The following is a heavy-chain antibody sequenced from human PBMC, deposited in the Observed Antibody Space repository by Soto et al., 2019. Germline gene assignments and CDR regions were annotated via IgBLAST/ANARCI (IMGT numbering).Heavy chain of an antibody. Sequence: SVKVSCKASGGTFSSYAISWVRQAPGQGLEWMGGIIPIFGTANYAQKFQGRVTITADESTSTAYMELSSLRSEDTAVYYCATFLAAAGTYGMDVWGQGTTVTVSS. D-gene: IGHD6-13*01. CDR2: IIPIFGTA. CDR3: ATFLAAAGTYGMDV. J-gene: IGHJ6*02. V-gene: IGHV1-69*13. CDR1: GGTFSSYA.